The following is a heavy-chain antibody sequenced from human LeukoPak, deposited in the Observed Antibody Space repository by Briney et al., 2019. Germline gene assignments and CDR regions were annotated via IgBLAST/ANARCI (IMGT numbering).Heavy chain of an antibody. CDR2: INPNSGGT. V-gene: IGHV1-2*02. CDR3: ARVGRLRFLEWLMRRKVNYFDY. CDR1: GYTFTGYY. Sequence: VKVSCKASGYTFTGYYMHWVRQAPGQGLEWMGWINPNSGGTNYAQKFQGRVTMTRDTSISTAYMELSRLRSDDTAVYYCARVGRLRFLEWLMRRKVNYFDYWGQGTLVTVSS. D-gene: IGHD3-3*01. J-gene: IGHJ4*02.